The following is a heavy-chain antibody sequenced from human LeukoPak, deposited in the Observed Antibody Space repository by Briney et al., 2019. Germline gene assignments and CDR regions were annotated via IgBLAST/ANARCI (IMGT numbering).Heavy chain of an antibody. J-gene: IGHJ4*02. CDR2: ISSSSTHI. Sequence: GGSLRLSCAASGFTFSSYAMSWVRQAPGKGLEWVSYISSSSTHIYYADSVKGRFTISRDNARNSLYLQMNSLRAEDTAIYYCARSEHSSSSFDYWGQGTLVTVSS. CDR3: ARSEHSSSSFDY. D-gene: IGHD6-6*01. CDR1: GFTFSSYA. V-gene: IGHV3-21*01.